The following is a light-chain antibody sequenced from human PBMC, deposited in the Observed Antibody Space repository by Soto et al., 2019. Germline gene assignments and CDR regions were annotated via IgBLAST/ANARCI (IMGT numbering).Light chain of an antibody. V-gene: IGKV2-28*01. CDR2: LGS. CDR3: MQALQTPWT. Sequence: DIVMTQSPLSLPVTPGEPASISCRSSQSLLHGNGDNYLDWYLQKPGQSPQLLIYLGSNRASGVPDRFSGSGSGTDFTLKISRVEAEDVGVYYCMQALQTPWTFGQGTKVEIK. J-gene: IGKJ1*01. CDR1: QSLLHGNGDNY.